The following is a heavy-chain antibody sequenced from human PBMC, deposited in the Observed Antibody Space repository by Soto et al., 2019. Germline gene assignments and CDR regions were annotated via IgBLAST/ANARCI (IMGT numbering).Heavy chain of an antibody. CDR1: GFTFSNYW. Sequence: EVQLVDSGGGLVQPGGSLRLSCAGSGFTFSNYWMHWVRQAPGKGLEWVSRIDHDGPTDYADSVRGRFTISRDNAENTLYLQMNSLRPEDTAVYYCVRDSHGDYWGQEPWSPSPQ. CDR3: VRDSHGDY. V-gene: IGHV3-74*01. J-gene: IGHJ4*01. CDR2: IDHDGPT.